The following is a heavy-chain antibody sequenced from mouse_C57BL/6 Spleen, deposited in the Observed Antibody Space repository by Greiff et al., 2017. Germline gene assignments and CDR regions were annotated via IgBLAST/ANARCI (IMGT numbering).Heavy chain of an antibody. J-gene: IGHJ3*01. CDR1: GYTFTSYW. V-gene: IGHV1-52*01. Sequence: QVQLKQPGAELVRPGSSVKLSFKASGYTFTSYWMHWVKQRPIQGLEWIGNIDPSDSETHYNQKFKDKATLTVDKSSSTAYMQLSSLTSEDSAVYYCARSGRLRLPMLGWGQGTLVTVSA. D-gene: IGHD2-4*01. CDR2: IDPSDSET. CDR3: ARSGRLRLPMLG.